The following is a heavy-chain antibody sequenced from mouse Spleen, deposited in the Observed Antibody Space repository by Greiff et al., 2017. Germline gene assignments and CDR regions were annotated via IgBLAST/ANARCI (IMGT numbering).Heavy chain of an antibody. Sequence: EVQVVESGPGLVKPSQSLSLTCSVTGYSITSGYYWNWIRQFPGNKLEWMGYITYDGSNNYIPSLKNRISITRDTSKNQFFLKLNSVTTEDTATYYCASQTARASYYAMDYWGQGTSVTVSS. D-gene: IGHD3-2*01. V-gene: IGHV3-6*01. J-gene: IGHJ4*01. CDR1: GYSITSGYY. CDR2: ITYDGSN. CDR3: ASQTARASYYAMDY.